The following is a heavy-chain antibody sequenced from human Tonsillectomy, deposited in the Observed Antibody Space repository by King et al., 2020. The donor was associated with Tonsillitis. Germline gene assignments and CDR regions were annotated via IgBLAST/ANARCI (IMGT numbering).Heavy chain of an antibody. CDR3: ARDFWAGGSADL. CDR2: IYSGGNT. Sequence: VHLVESGGGLIQPGGSLRLSCAASGFIVRTYYMSWFRQAPGKGLEWVSLIYSGGNTYYADSVKGRFAISRAHSKNTLYLQMDSLRAEDTAVYYCARDFWAGGSADLWGQGTLVTVSS. V-gene: IGHV3-53*01. D-gene: IGHD3/OR15-3a*01. J-gene: IGHJ4*02. CDR1: GFIVRTYY.